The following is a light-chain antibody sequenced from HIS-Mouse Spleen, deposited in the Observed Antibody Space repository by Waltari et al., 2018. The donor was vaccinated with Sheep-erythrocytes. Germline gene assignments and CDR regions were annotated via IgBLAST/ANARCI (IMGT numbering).Light chain of an antibody. V-gene: IGLV1-44*01. Sequence: QSVLTQPPSASGTPGQRVTISCSGSSSNIGSNTVNWYQQLPGTAPKLLIYSNQQRPSGVPDRFSGSKAGTSASLAISGLQSEDEADYYCAAWDDSLNGRVFGGGTKLTVL. CDR1: SSNIGSNT. CDR3: AAWDDSLNGRV. CDR2: SNQ. J-gene: IGLJ3*02.